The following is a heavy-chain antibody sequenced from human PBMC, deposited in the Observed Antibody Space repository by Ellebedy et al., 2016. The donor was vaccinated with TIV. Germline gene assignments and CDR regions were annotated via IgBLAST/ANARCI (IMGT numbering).Heavy chain of an antibody. CDR2: LYYSGST. J-gene: IGHJ4*02. D-gene: IGHD3-22*01. Sequence: MPSETLSLTCTVSAGSISNYSWSWIRQPPGTGLEWIWSLYYSGSTNYNPSLKTRLTMSVDSSRNQFSLKLSSVTAADTAVFYCARTSYYDSSGYPLFDYWGQGTLVTVSS. CDR1: AGSISNYS. CDR3: ARTSYYDSSGYPLFDY. V-gene: IGHV4-59*08.